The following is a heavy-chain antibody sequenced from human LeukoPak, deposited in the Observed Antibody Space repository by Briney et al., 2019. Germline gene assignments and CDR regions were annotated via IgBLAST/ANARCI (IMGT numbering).Heavy chain of an antibody. J-gene: IGHJ4*02. CDR3: ARGGGYYSNYFDY. Sequence: ASETLSLTCAVYGGSFSGYYWSWIRQPPGKGLEWIGEINHGGSTNYNPSLKSRVTISVDTSKNQFSLKLSSVTAADTAVYYCARGGGYYSNYFDYWGQGTLVTVSS. CDR1: GGSFSGYY. V-gene: IGHV4-34*01. CDR2: INHGGST. D-gene: IGHD3-22*01.